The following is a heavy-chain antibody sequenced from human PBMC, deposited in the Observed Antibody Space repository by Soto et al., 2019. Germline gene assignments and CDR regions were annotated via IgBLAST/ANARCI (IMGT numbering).Heavy chain of an antibody. CDR2: ISSSSSST. V-gene: IGHV3-11*06. J-gene: IGHJ4*02. CDR3: ARYYYASGSYHYYFDY. Sequence: QVQLVESGGGLVKPGGSLRLSCAASGFTFSDYYMSWIRQAPGKGLEWVSYISSSSSSTTYADSVKGRFTISRDNPKNSLYLQMNSLRAEDTAVHYCARYYYASGSYHYYFDYWGQGTLVTVSS. D-gene: IGHD3-10*01. CDR1: GFTFSDYY.